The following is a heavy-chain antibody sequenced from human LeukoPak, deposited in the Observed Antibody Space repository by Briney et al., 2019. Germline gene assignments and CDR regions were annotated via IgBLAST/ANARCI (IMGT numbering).Heavy chain of an antibody. CDR3: SVTTNTGDYYYYYMDV. CDR2: IIPIFGTA. J-gene: IGHJ6*03. CDR1: GGTFSSYA. D-gene: IGHD4-17*01. Sequence: SVKVSCKASGGTFSSYAISWVRQAPGQGLEWMGGIIPIFGTANYAQKFRGRATITADESTSTAYMELSSLRSEDTAVYYCSVTTNTGDYYYYYMDVWGKGTTVTISS. V-gene: IGHV1-69*01.